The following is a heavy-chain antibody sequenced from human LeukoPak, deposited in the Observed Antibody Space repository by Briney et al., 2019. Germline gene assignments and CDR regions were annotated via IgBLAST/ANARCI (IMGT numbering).Heavy chain of an antibody. J-gene: IGHJ4*02. V-gene: IGHV1-8*03. D-gene: IGHD5-12*01. CDR2: MNPNSGST. CDR3: ARGRSTGYPYYFEY. CDR1: GYTFSSYD. Sequence: ASVKVSCKASGYTFSSYDINWVRQATGQGLEWMGWMNPNSGSTGYAQKFQGRVTITRNTSISIAYKKLRGLRTEDTAVYNCARGRSTGYPYYFEYWGQGTLVTVSS.